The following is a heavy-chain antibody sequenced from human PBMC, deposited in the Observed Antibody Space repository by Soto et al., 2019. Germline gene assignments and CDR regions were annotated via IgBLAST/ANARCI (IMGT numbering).Heavy chain of an antibody. J-gene: IGHJ5*02. D-gene: IGHD5-12*01. CDR1: GFTFGDYA. Sequence: GGSLRLSCTASGFTFGDYAMSWFRQAPGKGLEWVGFIRSKAYGGTTEYAASVKGRFTISRDDSKSIAYLQMNSLKTEDTAVYYCTRDQYGSGYDLGNWFDPWGQGTLVTVSS. V-gene: IGHV3-49*03. CDR3: TRDQYGSGYDLGNWFDP. CDR2: IRSKAYGGTT.